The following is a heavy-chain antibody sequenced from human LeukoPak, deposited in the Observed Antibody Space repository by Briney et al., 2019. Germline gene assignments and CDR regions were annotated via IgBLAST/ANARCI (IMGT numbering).Heavy chain of an antibody. Sequence: PGGSLRLSCAASGFIFDDYGMSWVRQAPGKGLEWVSGINWNGGNTGYADSVKGRFTISRDNAKKSLFLQMNSLRVEDTALYYCARVVYMDVWGKGTTVTVSS. D-gene: IGHD1-26*01. CDR2: INWNGGNT. V-gene: IGHV3-20*04. J-gene: IGHJ6*03. CDR3: ARVVYMDV. CDR1: GFIFDDYG.